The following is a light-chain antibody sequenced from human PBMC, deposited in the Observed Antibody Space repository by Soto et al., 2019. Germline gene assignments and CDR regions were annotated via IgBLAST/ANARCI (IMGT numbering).Light chain of an antibody. CDR2: EVS. Sequence: QSALTQPASVSGSPGQSITISCTGTSSDVGSYNLVSWYQQHPGKAPKLMIYEVSKRPSGVSNRFSGSKSGNTASLTISGLQAEDAADYYCCSYAGSSTFEVFGTGTKLTVL. V-gene: IGLV2-23*02. J-gene: IGLJ1*01. CDR3: CSYAGSSTFEV. CDR1: SSDVGSYNL.